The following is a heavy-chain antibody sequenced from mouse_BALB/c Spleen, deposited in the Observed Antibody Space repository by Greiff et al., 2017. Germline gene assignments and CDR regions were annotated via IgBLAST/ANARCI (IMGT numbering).Heavy chain of an antibody. J-gene: IGHJ3*01. CDR3: ARAYDYSFAY. V-gene: IGHV5-6-3*01. CDR2: INSNGGST. D-gene: IGHD2-4*01. Sequence: EVMLVESGGGLVQPGGSLKLSCAASGFTFSSYGMSWVRQTPDKRLELVATINSNGGSTYYPDSVKGRFTISRDNAKNTLYLQMSSLKSEDTAMYYCARAYDYSFAYWGQGTLVTVSA. CDR1: GFTFSSYG.